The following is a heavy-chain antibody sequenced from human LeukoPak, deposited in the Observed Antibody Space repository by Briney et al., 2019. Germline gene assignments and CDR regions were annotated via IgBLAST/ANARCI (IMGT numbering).Heavy chain of an antibody. CDR2: ISAYNGNT. V-gene: IGHV1-18*01. CDR1: GYTFTSYG. Sequence: ASVKVSCKASGYTFTSYGISWVRQAPGQGLEWMGWISAYNGNTNYAQKLQGRVTMTTDTSKSTAYMELRSLRSDDTAVYYWARDQVGDVRFDPWGQGTLVTVSS. CDR3: ARDQVGDVRFDP. D-gene: IGHD3-16*01. J-gene: IGHJ5*02.